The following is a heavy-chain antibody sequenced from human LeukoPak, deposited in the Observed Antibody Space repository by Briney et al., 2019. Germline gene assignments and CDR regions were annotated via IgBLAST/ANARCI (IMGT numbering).Heavy chain of an antibody. Sequence: AGGSLRLSCAASGFTFSSYAMSWVRQAPGKGLEWVSAISGSGGSTYYADSVKGRFTISRDNSKNTLFLQMDSLRAEDTAVYYCAREGSGYVEGDAFDIWGQGTMVTVSS. CDR3: AREGSGYVEGDAFDI. CDR1: GFTFSSYA. J-gene: IGHJ3*02. D-gene: IGHD3-22*01. V-gene: IGHV3-23*01. CDR2: ISGSGGST.